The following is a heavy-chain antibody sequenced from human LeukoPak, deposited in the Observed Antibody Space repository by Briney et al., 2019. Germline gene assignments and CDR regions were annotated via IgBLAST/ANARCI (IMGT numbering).Heavy chain of an antibody. CDR3: ARDRVFVPFDF. Sequence: PGGSLRLSCTASGFTFSRYSMNWVRQAPGKGLERVSSISASNNYIYYADSVKGRFTVSRDNTKNSLYLQMNTLRDEDTAVYYCARDRVFVPFDFWGQGTLVTVSP. V-gene: IGHV3-21*01. CDR1: GFTFSRYS. CDR2: ISASNNYI. D-gene: IGHD3-3*01. J-gene: IGHJ4*02.